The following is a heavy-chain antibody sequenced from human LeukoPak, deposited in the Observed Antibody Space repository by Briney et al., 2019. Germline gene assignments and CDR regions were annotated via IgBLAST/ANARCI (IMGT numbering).Heavy chain of an antibody. V-gene: IGHV3-23*01. Sequence: PGGALRPSCAASGFTFRTYAMRWVREGPGGGLERGSYISGSGDSTYYADSVKGRFTISRDNSKNTLYLQMNSLRAEDTAVYYCAKGGTGTTIYYYYYMDVWGKGTTVTVSS. CDR2: ISGSGDST. CDR1: GFTFRTYA. CDR3: AKGGTGTTIYYYYYMDV. D-gene: IGHD1-7*01. J-gene: IGHJ6*03.